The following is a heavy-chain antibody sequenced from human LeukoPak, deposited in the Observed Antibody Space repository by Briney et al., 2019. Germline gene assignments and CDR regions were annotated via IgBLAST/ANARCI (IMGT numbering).Heavy chain of an antibody. Sequence: SVKVSCKASGGTFSSYAISWVRQAPGQGLEWMGGIIPIFGTANYAQKFQGRVTITADESTSTAYMELSSLRSEDTAVYHCAREASITMVRGVIPYFDYWGQGTLVTVSS. CDR2: IIPIFGTA. D-gene: IGHD3-10*01. CDR1: GGTFSSYA. CDR3: AREASITMVRGVIPYFDY. J-gene: IGHJ4*02. V-gene: IGHV1-69*13.